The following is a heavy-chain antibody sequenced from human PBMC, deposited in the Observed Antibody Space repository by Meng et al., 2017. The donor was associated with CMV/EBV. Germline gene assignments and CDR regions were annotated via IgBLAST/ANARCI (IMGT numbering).Heavy chain of an antibody. CDR3: ARGARITMIVGGSYYYYYGMDV. J-gene: IGHJ6*02. V-gene: IGHV1-69*05. CDR1: GGTFSSYA. CDR2: IIPIFGTA. Sequence: SVKVSCKASGGTFSSYAISWVRQAPGQGLEWMGGIIPIFGTANYAQKFQGRVAITTDESTTTAFMELSSLRSEDTAVFYCARGARITMIVGGSYYYYYGMDVWGQGTTVTVSS. D-gene: IGHD3-22*01.